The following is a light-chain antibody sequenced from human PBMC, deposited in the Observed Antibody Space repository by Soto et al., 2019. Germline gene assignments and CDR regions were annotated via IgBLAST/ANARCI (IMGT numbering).Light chain of an antibody. V-gene: IGKV1-27*01. CDR2: GAS. CDR3: QKYDTVPWT. J-gene: IGKJ1*01. CDR1: PGIGNY. Sequence: IQMPQSPSSLHASVGDRVTITCRASPGIGNYLVWYQQKPGKVPKLLIYGASILQSGVQSRFSGSGSGTSFTLTSRRLQPEDAATYYCQKYDTVPWTFGQGTKVEI.